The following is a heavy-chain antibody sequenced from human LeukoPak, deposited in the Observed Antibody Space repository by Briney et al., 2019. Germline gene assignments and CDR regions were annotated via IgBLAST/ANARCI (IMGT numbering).Heavy chain of an antibody. J-gene: IGHJ4*02. D-gene: IGHD6-19*01. CDR3: ARGNGQWLVPYFDY. CDR2: IYYSGST. V-gene: IGHV4-59*01. CDR1: GGSISSYY. Sequence: SETLSLTCTVTGGSISSYYWSWIRQPPGKGLDWIGYIYYSGSTNYNPFLKSRVTISVDTSQNQFSLKLSSVTAADTAVYYCARGNGQWLVPYFDYWGQGTLVTVSS.